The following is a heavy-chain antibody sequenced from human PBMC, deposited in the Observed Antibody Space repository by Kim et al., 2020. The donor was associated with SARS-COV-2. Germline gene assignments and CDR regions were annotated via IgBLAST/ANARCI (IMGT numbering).Heavy chain of an antibody. CDR2: NVFGSGNT. CDR3: EADPREAYG. D-gene: IGHD1-26*01. Sequence: SVKVSCKASGFTFTSSAVQWVRQARGQRIEWLAWNVFGSGNTNYAQKIQERVPITRDKSTSIADMELTSMSYEDTAVIYCEADPREAYG. V-gene: IGHV1-58*01. CDR1: GFTFTSSA. J-gene: IGHJ6*01.